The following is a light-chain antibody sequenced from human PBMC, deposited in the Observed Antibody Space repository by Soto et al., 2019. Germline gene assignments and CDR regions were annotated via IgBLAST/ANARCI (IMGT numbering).Light chain of an antibody. CDR1: QSLLYSSNSKNY. V-gene: IGKV4-1*01. J-gene: IGKJ2*01. CDR3: QEYYNNPYT. Sequence: DIVMTQSPDSLAVSLGERATINCKSSQSLLYSSNSKNYLAWYQQKPEQPPKLLIYWASTRESGVPDRFSGSGSGTDFTLTISSLQAEDVAVYYCQEYYNNPYTFGQGTKLEIK. CDR2: WAS.